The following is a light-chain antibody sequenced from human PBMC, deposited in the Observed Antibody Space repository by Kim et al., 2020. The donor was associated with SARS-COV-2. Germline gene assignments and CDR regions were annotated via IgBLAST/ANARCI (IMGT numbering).Light chain of an antibody. V-gene: IGKV1-33*01. J-gene: IGKJ4*01. Sequence: DIQMTQAPSSLSASVGDSVTITCQASHDISNYLNWYQQKPGKAPKLLIYDASNLETGVPSRFSGSGSGTDFTFTISSLQPEDIATYYCQHYDGLPALTFGGGTKLEIK. CDR3: QHYDGLPALT. CDR1: HDISNY. CDR2: DAS.